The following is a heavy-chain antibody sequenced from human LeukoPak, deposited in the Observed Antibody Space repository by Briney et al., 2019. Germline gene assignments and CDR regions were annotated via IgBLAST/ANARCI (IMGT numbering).Heavy chain of an antibody. Sequence: GGSLRLSCAASGFTVSSNYMSWVRQAPGKGLEWVSVIYSGGSTYYADSVKGRFTISRDNSKNTLYLQMNSLRAEDTAVYYCAKDGESYDFWSGYYFDYWGQGTLVTVSS. CDR1: GFTVSSNY. CDR2: IYSGGST. CDR3: AKDGESYDFWSGYYFDY. D-gene: IGHD3-3*01. V-gene: IGHV3-53*01. J-gene: IGHJ4*02.